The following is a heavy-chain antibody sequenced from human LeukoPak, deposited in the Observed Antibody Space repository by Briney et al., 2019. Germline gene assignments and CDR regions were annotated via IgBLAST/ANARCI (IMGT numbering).Heavy chain of an antibody. D-gene: IGHD3-16*02. Sequence: HAGGSLRLSCTASGFTFGDYAMSWVRQAPGKGLEWAGFIRSKAYGGTTEYAASVKGRFTISRDDSKSIAYLQMNSLKTEDTAVYYCTRARIMITFGGVIAPYYFDYWGQGTLVTVSS. CDR2: IRSKAYGGTT. CDR3: TRARIMITFGGVIAPYYFDY. CDR1: GFTFGDYA. V-gene: IGHV3-49*04. J-gene: IGHJ4*02.